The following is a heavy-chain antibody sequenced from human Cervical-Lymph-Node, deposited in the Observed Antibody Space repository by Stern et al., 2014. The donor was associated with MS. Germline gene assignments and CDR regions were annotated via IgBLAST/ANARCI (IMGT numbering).Heavy chain of an antibody. Sequence: QMQLVQSGAEVMKPGSSVKVSCEASGVTFSSYSMSWVRQAPGQGLEWVGGICTMCATANYAQKFQGRVTITADESTSTAYMELSSLRSDDTAVYYCAGIRTMEGNLGYYHYAMDVWGQGTTVTVSS. D-gene: IGHD1-14*01. CDR1: GVTFSSYS. CDR3: AGIRTMEGNLGYYHYAMDV. CDR2: ICTMCATA. V-gene: IGHV1-69*01. J-gene: IGHJ6*02.